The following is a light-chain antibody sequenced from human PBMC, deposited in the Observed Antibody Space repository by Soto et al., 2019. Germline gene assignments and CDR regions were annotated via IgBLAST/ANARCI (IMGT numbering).Light chain of an antibody. J-gene: IGKJ4*01. V-gene: IGKV3-20*01. CDR1: QSVSSSY. Sequence: EIVLTQSPGTLSFAPGERATLSCRASQSVSSSYLAWYQQKPGQAPRLLIYGASSRATGIPDRFSGSGSGTDFTLTISRLEPEDFAVYYWQQYGSPPGLTFGGGTKVEIK. CDR2: GAS. CDR3: QQYGSPPGLT.